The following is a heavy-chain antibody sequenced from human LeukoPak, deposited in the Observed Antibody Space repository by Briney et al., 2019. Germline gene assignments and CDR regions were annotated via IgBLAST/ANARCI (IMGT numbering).Heavy chain of an antibody. J-gene: IGHJ3*02. CDR3: ARVGYNWNGGRAFDI. D-gene: IGHD1-20*01. V-gene: IGHV4-61*05. Sequence: SETLSLTCTVSGGAISSSSYLWGWIRQPPGKGLEWIGYIYYSGSTNYNPSLKSRVTISVDTSKNQFSLKLSSVTAADTAVYYCARVGYNWNGGRAFDIWGQGTMVTVSS. CDR2: IYYSGST. CDR1: GGAISSSSYL.